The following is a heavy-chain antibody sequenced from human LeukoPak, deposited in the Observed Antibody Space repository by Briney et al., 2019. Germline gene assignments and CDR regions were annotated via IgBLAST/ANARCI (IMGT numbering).Heavy chain of an antibody. D-gene: IGHD2-15*01. CDR3: ARGNNAYCSGGSCYPN. CDR2: IIPIFGTA. V-gene: IGHV1-69*06. J-gene: IGHJ4*02. Sequence: SVKVSCKASGGTFSSYAISWVRQAPGQGLEWMGGIIPIFGTANYAQKFQGRVTITADKSTSTAYMELSSLRSEDTAVYYCARGNNAYCSGGSCYPNWGQGTLVTVPS. CDR1: GGTFSSYA.